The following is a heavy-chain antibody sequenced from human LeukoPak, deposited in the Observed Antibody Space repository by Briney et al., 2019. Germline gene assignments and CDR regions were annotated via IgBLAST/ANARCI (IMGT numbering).Heavy chain of an antibody. J-gene: IGHJ4*02. CDR3: ARRSSDKWDIPYFAY. Sequence: PSETLSLTCTVSGGSISSSSYYWGWIRQPPGKGLEWIGSIYYSGSTYYNPSLKSRVTIAVDTSKKQFSLKLSSVTAADTAVYYCARRSSDKWDIPYFAYWGQGTLVTVSS. CDR1: GGSISSSSYY. CDR2: IYYSGST. D-gene: IGHD2-15*01. V-gene: IGHV4-39*07.